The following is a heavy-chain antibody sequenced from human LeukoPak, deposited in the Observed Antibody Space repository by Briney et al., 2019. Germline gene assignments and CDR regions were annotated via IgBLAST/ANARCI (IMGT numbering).Heavy chain of an antibody. CDR3: AKVASTVTTLNWFDP. Sequence: QTGGSLRLSCAASGFTFDKCGMNWVRQAPGKGLEWVSIISDSGHSTDYAESVKGRFTISRDNSKDTLYLHMNSLRVEDTAVYYCAKVASTVTTLNWFDPWGQGTLVTVSS. D-gene: IGHD4-11*01. J-gene: IGHJ5*02. CDR2: ISDSGHST. V-gene: IGHV3-23*01. CDR1: GFTFDKCG.